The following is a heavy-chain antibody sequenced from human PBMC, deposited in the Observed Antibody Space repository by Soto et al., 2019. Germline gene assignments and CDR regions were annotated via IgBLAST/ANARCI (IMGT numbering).Heavy chain of an antibody. V-gene: IGHV3-30-3*01. D-gene: IGHD4-17*01. CDR3: ARESSSTVTTGGGGSAKDY. Sequence: QVHLVESGGGVVQPERSLRLSCAASGLTFSNYAMHWVRQAPGKGLEWVAFISYDGTNRCYPDSVKGRFTISRDNSKNTLYLQMNSLKTDDTAVYDCARESSSTVTTGGGGSAKDYWGQGTLVTVSS. CDR1: GLTFSNYA. CDR2: ISYDGTNR. J-gene: IGHJ4*02.